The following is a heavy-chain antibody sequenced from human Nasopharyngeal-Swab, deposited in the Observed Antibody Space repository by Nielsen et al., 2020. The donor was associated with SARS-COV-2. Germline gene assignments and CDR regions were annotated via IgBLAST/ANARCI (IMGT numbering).Heavy chain of an antibody. CDR2: IWYDGSNK. D-gene: IGHD1-26*01. CDR1: GFTFSTYG. Sequence: GGSLRLSCAASGFTFSTYGMHWVRQAPGKGLEWVAVIWYDGSNKYYGDSVKGRFTISRDNSKNTLYLQMNSLRADDTAVYYCAKGGIVAAPHTGFDYWGQGTQVTVSS. V-gene: IGHV3-33*06. CDR3: AKGGIVAAPHTGFDY. J-gene: IGHJ4*02.